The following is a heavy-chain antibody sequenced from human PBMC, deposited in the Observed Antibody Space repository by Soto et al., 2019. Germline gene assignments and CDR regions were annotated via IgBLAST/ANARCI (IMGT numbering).Heavy chain of an antibody. Sequence: GGSLRLSCAASGFVFSDFQFNWVRQAPGGGLEWLSSITGTSAFTEYAESIEGRFTISRDNPNKLLFLHMDNLRPEDTAVYYCGRVEVAFQVAFHLWGQGTLVTVSS. J-gene: IGHJ1*01. CDR1: GFVFSDFQ. CDR2: ITGTSAFT. CDR3: GRVEVAFQVAFHL. V-gene: IGHV3-21*01. D-gene: IGHD5-12*01.